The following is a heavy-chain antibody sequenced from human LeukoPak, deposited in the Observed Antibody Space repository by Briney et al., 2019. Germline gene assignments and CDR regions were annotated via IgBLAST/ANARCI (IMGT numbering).Heavy chain of an antibody. Sequence: GGSLRLPCAASGFTFSSYSMNWVRQAPGKGLEWVSSISSSSSYIYYADSVKGRFTISRDNAKNSLYLQMNSLRAEDTAVYYCARDNRNWGSYFDYWGQGTLVTVSS. CDR3: ARDNRNWGSYFDY. J-gene: IGHJ4*02. CDR2: ISSSSSYI. V-gene: IGHV3-21*01. CDR1: GFTFSSYS. D-gene: IGHD7-27*01.